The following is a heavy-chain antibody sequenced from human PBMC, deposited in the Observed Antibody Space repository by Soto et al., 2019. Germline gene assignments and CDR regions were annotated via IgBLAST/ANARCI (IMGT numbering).Heavy chain of an antibody. CDR2: INPNSGGT. CDR3: ARESSSSSIHYYGIDV. Sequence: ASVKVSCKASGYTFTGYYMHWVRQAPGQGLEWMGWINPNSGGTNYAQKFQGRVTMTRDTSISTAYMELSRLRSDDTAVYYCARESSSSSIHYYGIDVWGQGTTVTVSS. J-gene: IGHJ6*02. D-gene: IGHD6-6*01. CDR1: GYTFTGYY. V-gene: IGHV1-2*02.